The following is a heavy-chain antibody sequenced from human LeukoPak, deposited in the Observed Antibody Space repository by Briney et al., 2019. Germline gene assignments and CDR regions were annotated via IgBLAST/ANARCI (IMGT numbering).Heavy chain of an antibody. Sequence: PSETLSLTCTVSGASIRSGDYYWRWIRQPPGKGLEWIGYIYDSGSTYYNPSLKSRITISVDTSENRFSLKLSSVTATGTAVYYCARDCSGGSCYGAFDIWGQGTMVTVSS. CDR1: GASIRSGDYY. V-gene: IGHV4-30-4*01. CDR3: ARDCSGGSCYGAFDI. CDR2: IYDSGST. D-gene: IGHD2-15*01. J-gene: IGHJ3*02.